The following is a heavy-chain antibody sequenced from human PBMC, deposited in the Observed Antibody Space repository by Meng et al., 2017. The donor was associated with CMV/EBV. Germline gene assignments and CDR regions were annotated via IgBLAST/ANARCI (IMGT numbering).Heavy chain of an antibody. CDR1: GFTFSSYG. Sequence: GESLKISCAASGFTFSSYGMHWVRQAPGKGLEWVAVIWYDGSNKYYADSVKGRFTISRDNSKNTVHLQMNSLRAEDTAVYYCAKDQQSPFSYYFYGMDVWGQGTTVTVSS. CDR2: IWYDGSNK. V-gene: IGHV3-33*06. J-gene: IGHJ6*02. D-gene: IGHD1/OR15-1a*01. CDR3: AKDQQSPFSYYFYGMDV.